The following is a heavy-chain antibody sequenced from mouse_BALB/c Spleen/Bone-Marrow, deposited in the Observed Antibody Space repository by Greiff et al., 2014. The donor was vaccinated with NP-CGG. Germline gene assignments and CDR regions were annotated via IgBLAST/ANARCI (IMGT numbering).Heavy chain of an antibody. D-gene: IGHD2-10*02. J-gene: IGHJ2*01. V-gene: IGHV1-69*02. Sequence: VKLMESGAELVRPGASVKLSCKASGYTFTSYWINWVKQRPGQGLEWIGNIYPSDSYTNYNQKFKDKATLTVDKSSSTAYMQLSSPTSEDSAVYYCTRKYGTLYYFDYWGQGTTLTVSS. CDR1: GYTFTSYW. CDR3: TRKYGTLYYFDY. CDR2: IYPSDSYT.